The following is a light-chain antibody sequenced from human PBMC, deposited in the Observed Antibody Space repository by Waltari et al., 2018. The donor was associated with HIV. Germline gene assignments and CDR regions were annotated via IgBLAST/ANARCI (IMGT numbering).Light chain of an antibody. V-gene: IGLV10-54*04. J-gene: IGLJ3*02. Sequence: QAGLTQPPSLSVGLGQTATLTCTGDSNNVDDQGAAWLQHHQGHPPKVLSHRNNNRASGVSEIFSGFRSGKSAFLTITGLRPEDEADYFCSAWDNTLNGCVFGEGTQLTVL. CDR2: RNN. CDR1: SNNVDDQG. CDR3: SAWDNTLNGCV.